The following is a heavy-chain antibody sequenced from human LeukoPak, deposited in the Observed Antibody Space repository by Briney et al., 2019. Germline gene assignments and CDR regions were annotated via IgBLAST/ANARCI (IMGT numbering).Heavy chain of an antibody. D-gene: IGHD2-15*01. V-gene: IGHV3-30*04. J-gene: IGHJ4*02. Sequence: GGSLRLSCAASGFTFSSYAMHWVRQAPGKGLEWVAVISYDGSNKYYADSVKGRFTISRDNSKNTLYLQMYSLRAEDTAVYYCARDVVVVVAAIEGYFDYWGQGTLVTVSS. CDR1: GFTFSSYA. CDR3: ARDVVVVVAAIEGYFDY. CDR2: ISYDGSNK.